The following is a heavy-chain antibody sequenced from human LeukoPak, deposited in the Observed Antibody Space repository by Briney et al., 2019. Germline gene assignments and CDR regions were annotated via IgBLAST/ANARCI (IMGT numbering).Heavy chain of an antibody. J-gene: IGHJ4*02. D-gene: IGHD2-15*01. CDR3: ARGQYSPDY. CDR1: GFTFSSYA. V-gene: IGHV3-33*08. Sequence: GGALRLSCAASGFTFSSYAMHWVRQAPAKGLDGVAVIWYDGSNKYYTDSVKGRFTISRDNSKNTLYLQMNSLRAEDTAVYYCARGQYSPDYWGQGTLVTVSS. CDR2: IWYDGSNK.